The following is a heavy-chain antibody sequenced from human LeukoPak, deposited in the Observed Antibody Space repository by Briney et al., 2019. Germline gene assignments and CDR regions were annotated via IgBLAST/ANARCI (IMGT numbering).Heavy chain of an antibody. CDR3: ARVARIAAAGYFDY. J-gene: IGHJ4*02. CDR2: IWYDGSNK. Sequence: GGSLRLSCAASGFTFSSYGMHWVRQAPGKGLEWVAVIWYDGSNKYYADSVKGRFTISRDNSKNTLYLQMNSLRAEDTAVYYCARVARIAAAGYFDYWGRGALVTVSS. CDR1: GFTFSSYG. V-gene: IGHV3-33*01. D-gene: IGHD6-13*01.